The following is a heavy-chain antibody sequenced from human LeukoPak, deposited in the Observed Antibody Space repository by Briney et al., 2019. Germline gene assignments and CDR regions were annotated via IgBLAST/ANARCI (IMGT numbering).Heavy chain of an antibody. V-gene: IGHV3-23*01. CDR3: AKRISHGIVAKSVY. CDR2: ISGSGGST. D-gene: IGHD5-12*01. J-gene: IGHJ4*02. CDR1: VYTFSSYV. Sequence: TGGSLRLSSVAPVYTFSSYVMCTGRQAPGKGLEWVSAISGSGGSTYYADSVKGRFTISRDNSKNTLYLQMKSLRAEDTAVYYCAKRISHGIVAKSVYWVQGTLVTVSS.